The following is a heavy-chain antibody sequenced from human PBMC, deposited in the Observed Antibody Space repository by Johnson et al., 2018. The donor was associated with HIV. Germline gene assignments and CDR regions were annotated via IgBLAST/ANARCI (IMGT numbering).Heavy chain of an antibody. V-gene: IGHV3-33*08. CDR1: GFTVSTNY. CDR2: IWYDGSNK. Sequence: QVQLVESGGGLVHPGGSLRLSCTASGFTVSTNYMSWVRQAPGKGLEWVAVIWYDGSNKYYADSVKGRFTISRDNSKNTVYLQMNSLRTEDTAVYYCARGPGGGEDALDIWGQGTMVTVSS. J-gene: IGHJ3*02. D-gene: IGHD3-16*01. CDR3: ARGPGGGEDALDI.